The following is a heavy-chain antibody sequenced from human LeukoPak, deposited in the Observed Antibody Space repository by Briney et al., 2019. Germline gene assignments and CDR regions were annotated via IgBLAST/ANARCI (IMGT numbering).Heavy chain of an antibody. D-gene: IGHD6-19*01. CDR1: GFTVSSNY. CDR2: IYSGGST. CDR3: ARRSGIAVAGAFDY. V-gene: IGHV3-53*01. J-gene: IGHJ4*02. Sequence: GGSLRLSCAASGFTVSSNYMSWVRQAPGKGLEWVSIIYSGGSTFYADSVKGRFTISRDNSKNTLYLQMNSLRAEDTAVYHCARRSGIAVAGAFDYWGQGTLVTVSS.